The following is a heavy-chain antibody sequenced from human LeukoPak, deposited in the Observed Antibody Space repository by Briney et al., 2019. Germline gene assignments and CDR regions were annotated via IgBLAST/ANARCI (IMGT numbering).Heavy chain of an antibody. Sequence: PTGGSLRLSCAASGFTFSSYAMSWVRQAPGKGLEWVSAIAISDGKTYYADSVKGRFSISRDTSKNTLYLQMNSLRAEDTAVYYCAKLGTSDDYWGQGTLVTVSS. J-gene: IGHJ4*02. CDR3: AKLGTSDDY. D-gene: IGHD2-2*01. V-gene: IGHV3-23*01. CDR2: IAISDGKT. CDR1: GFTFSSYA.